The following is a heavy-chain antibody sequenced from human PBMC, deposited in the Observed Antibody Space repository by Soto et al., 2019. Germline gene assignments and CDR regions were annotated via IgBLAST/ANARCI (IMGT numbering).Heavy chain of an antibody. CDR2: INHSGST. Sequence: QVQLQQWGAGLLKPSETLSLTCAVYGGSFSGYYWSWIRQPPGKGLEWIGEINHSGSTNYNPSLKSRVTISVDTSKNQFSLKLSSVTDADTAVYYCATEYDILTGPTSDYWGQGTLVTVSS. V-gene: IGHV4-34*01. CDR1: GGSFSGYY. J-gene: IGHJ4*02. D-gene: IGHD3-9*01. CDR3: ATEYDILTGPTSDY.